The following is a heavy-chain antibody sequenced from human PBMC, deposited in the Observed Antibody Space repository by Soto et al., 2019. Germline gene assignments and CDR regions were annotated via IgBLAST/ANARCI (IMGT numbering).Heavy chain of an antibody. Sequence: QVQLRESGPGLVKSSETLSLTCSVSGDSINSRYWSGIRQPPGKGLEWIGYIDYVGSTNYAPSLQGRVTMSVDTSKNQVSLKLRYVTAADTAVYYCVRQRGNYFDFWGQGTLVTVSS. V-gene: IGHV4-59*11. CDR3: VRQRGNYFDF. D-gene: IGHD3-10*01. CDR2: IDYVGST. CDR1: GDSINSRY. J-gene: IGHJ4*02.